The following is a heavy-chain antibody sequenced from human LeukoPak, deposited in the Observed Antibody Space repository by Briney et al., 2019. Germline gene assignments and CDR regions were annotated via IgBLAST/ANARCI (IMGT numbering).Heavy chain of an antibody. D-gene: IGHD3-22*01. CDR1: GFTFSSYW. J-gene: IGHJ4*02. CDR2: IKQDGSEK. V-gene: IGHV3-7*01. CDR3: ARGGDYYDRVVVLSFDY. Sequence: GGSLRLSCAASGFTFSSYWMSWVRQAPGKGLEWVANIKQDGSEKYYVDSVKGRFTISRDNAKNSLYLQMNSLRAEDTAVYYCARGGDYYDRVVVLSFDYWGQGTLVTVSS.